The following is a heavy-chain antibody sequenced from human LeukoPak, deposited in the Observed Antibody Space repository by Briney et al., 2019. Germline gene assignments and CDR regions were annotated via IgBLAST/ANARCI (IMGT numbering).Heavy chain of an antibody. Sequence: PSETLSLTCAVYGGSFSGDYWSWIRQPPGKGLEWIWEINHSGSTNYNPSLKSRVTISVDTSKNQFSLKLSSVTAADTAVYYCARGSPVWIQLVRDWFDPWGQGTLVTVSS. J-gene: IGHJ5*02. D-gene: IGHD5-18*01. CDR1: GGSFSGDY. CDR2: INHSGST. CDR3: ARGSPVWIQLVRDWFDP. V-gene: IGHV4-34*01.